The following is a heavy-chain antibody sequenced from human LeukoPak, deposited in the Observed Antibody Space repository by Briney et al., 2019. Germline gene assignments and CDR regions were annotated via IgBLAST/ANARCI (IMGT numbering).Heavy chain of an antibody. CDR1: GFTFSSYG. Sequence: PGGSLRLSCAASGFTFSSYGMHWVRQAPGKGLEWVAFIRYDGSNKYYADSVKGRFTISRDNSKNTLYLQMNSLRAEDTAVYYCAKTETVTTLIYYYYYYMDVWGKGTTVTISS. V-gene: IGHV3-30*02. J-gene: IGHJ6*03. CDR3: AKTETVTTLIYYYYYYMDV. D-gene: IGHD4-17*01. CDR2: IRYDGSNK.